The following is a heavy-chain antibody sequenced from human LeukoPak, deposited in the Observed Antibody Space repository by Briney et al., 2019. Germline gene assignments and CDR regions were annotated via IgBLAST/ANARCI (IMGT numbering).Heavy chain of an antibody. CDR2: ITGDGGTT. CDR1: GFTFGDYD. CDR3: AKGHFGAGHY. J-gene: IGHJ4*02. D-gene: IGHD3-3*01. Sequence: PGGSLRLSCAASGFTFGDYDMHWFRQPPGRGLQLVSLITGDGGTTSYAGSVKGRFTISRDNSKNSLYLHMNSLRTEDTALYYCAKGHFGAGHYWGQGTLVTVSS. V-gene: IGHV3-43*02.